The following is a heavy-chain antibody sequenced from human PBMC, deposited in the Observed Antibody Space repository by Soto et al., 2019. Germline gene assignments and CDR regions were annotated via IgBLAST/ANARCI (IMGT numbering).Heavy chain of an antibody. V-gene: IGHV3-23*01. Sequence: GSLRLSCAASGFTFSTYVMNWVRQAPGKGLEWVSAISGSGGSTYYADSVKGRFTISRDNSKNTLYLQMNSLRAEDTALYYCAKPAIAVAGRYYFDYWGQGTLVTVSS. J-gene: IGHJ4*02. D-gene: IGHD6-19*01. CDR1: GFTFSTYV. CDR2: ISGSGGST. CDR3: AKPAIAVAGRYYFDY.